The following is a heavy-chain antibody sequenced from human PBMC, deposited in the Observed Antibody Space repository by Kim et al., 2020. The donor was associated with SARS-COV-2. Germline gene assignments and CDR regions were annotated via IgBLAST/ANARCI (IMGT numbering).Heavy chain of an antibody. J-gene: IGHJ4*02. V-gene: IGHV3-21*01. CDR3: SRDHGDYRGQPYHFDY. D-gene: IGHD2-21*01. CDR2: ISSRSTYI. Sequence: GGSLRLSCAASGFTFSSYSMNWVRQAPGKGLEWVSTISSRSTYIYYADSVKGRFTISRANAENSLYLQMDSLRAEDTAVYYCSRDHGDYRGQPYHFDYWGQGTLVTVSS. CDR1: GFTFSSYS.